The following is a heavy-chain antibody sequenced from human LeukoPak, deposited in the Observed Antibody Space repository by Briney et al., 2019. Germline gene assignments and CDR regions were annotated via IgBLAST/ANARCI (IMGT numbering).Heavy chain of an antibody. V-gene: IGHV1-46*01. CDR2: INPSGGST. D-gene: IGHD6-13*01. J-gene: IGHJ4*02. CDR3: ARDHGYSSSWYLFDY. Sequence: GASVKVSCKASGYTFTSYYMHWVRQAPGQGLEWMGIINPSGGSTSYAQKFQGWVTMTRDTSISTAYMELSRLRSDDTAVYYCARDHGYSSSWYLFDYWGQGTLVTVSS. CDR1: GYTFTSYY.